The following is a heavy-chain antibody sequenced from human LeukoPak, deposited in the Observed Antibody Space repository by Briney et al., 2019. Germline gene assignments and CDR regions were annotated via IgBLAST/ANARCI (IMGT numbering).Heavy chain of an antibody. CDR1: GDSISGSPYY. D-gene: IGHD1-26*01. CDR2: IYYSGTT. CDR3: ARHNSGTFYRFDN. Sequence: SETLSLTCIVSGDSISGSPYYWDWIRQSPGMGLEWIGSIYYSGTTYYNPSLKSRVTISVDTSKNQFSLKLSSVTAADTAVHYCARHNSGTFYRFDNWGQGTLVTVSS. V-gene: IGHV4-39*01. J-gene: IGHJ4*02.